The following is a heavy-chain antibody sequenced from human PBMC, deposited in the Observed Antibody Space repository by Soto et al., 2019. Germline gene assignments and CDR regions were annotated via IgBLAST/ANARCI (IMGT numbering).Heavy chain of an antibody. CDR2: TYYRSKWYN. Sequence: SQTLSLTFAISGDSVSSNSAAWNWIRQSPSRGLEWLGRTYYRSKWYNDYAISVKSRITINPDTSKNQFSLQLNSVTPEDTAVYYCARGPRWGYSYGPYYYYYGMDVWGQGTTVTVSS. D-gene: IGHD5-18*01. CDR3: ARGPRWGYSYGPYYYYYGMDV. V-gene: IGHV6-1*01. J-gene: IGHJ6*02. CDR1: GDSVSSNSAA.